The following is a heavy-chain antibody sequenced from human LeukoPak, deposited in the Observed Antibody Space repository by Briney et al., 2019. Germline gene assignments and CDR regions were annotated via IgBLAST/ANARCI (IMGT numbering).Heavy chain of an antibody. CDR1: GFTFSSYS. Sequence: PGRSLRLSCAASGFTFSSYSMNWVRQAPGKGLGWVSYISMSSSTISYADSGKVRFTISRDKAKNSLYLQMNSLRDEDTAVYYCARDFCSSTSCRFDYWGQGTLVTVSS. CDR3: ARDFCSSTSCRFDY. V-gene: IGHV3-48*02. CDR2: ISMSSSTI. D-gene: IGHD2-2*01. J-gene: IGHJ4*02.